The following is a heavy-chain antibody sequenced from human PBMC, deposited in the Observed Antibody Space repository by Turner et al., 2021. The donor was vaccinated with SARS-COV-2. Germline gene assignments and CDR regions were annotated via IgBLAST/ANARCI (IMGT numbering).Heavy chain of an antibody. D-gene: IGHD6-19*01. J-gene: IGHJ4*02. CDR2: IGYEGSNK. Sequence: QVQLVESGGGVVQPVRSLRLSCVESGFTFSRYGMHWVGKAPGRVLELVAVIGYEGSNKYFADSVKGRFTISRDNSKNTLYLQMNSLRAEDTAVYDCAKAGFGYSSGWGYFDYWGQGTLVTVSS. CDR1: GFTFSRYG. CDR3: AKAGFGYSSGWGYFDY. V-gene: IGHV3-33*06.